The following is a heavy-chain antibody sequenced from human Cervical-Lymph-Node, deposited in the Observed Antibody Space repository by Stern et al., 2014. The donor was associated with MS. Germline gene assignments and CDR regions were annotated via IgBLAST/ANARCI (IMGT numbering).Heavy chain of an antibody. Sequence: QVQLVQSGGGVVQPGRSLRLSCAASGFSFSRYAMHWVRHAPGKGLEWVALIWYDGSNPSYADSVTGRFTISRDNFKNTLYLQMNSLRAEDTAVYYCASAYSSSHYYFDYWGQGTLVTVSS. CDR3: ASAYSSSHYYFDY. CDR1: GFSFSRYA. CDR2: IWYDGSNP. V-gene: IGHV3-33*01. J-gene: IGHJ4*02. D-gene: IGHD6-13*01.